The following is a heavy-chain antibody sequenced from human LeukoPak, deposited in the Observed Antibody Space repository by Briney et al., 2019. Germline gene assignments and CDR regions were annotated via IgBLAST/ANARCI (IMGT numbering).Heavy chain of an antibody. V-gene: IGHV3-30*18. D-gene: IGHD3-9*01. CDR3: AKDMYDILTGYDIGRDNWFDP. CDR1: GFTFSSYG. J-gene: IGHJ5*02. Sequence: PGGSLRLSCAASGFTFSSYGMHWVRQAPGKGLEWVAVISYDGSNKYYADSVKGRFTISRDNFKNTLYLQMNSLRAEDTAVYYCAKDMYDILTGYDIGRDNWFDPWGQGTLVSVSS. CDR2: ISYDGSNK.